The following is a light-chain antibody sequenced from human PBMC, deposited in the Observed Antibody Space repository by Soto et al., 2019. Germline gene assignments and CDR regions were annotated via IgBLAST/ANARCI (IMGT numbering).Light chain of an antibody. V-gene: IGKV3-20*01. J-gene: IGKJ1*01. CDR2: GAS. CDR1: QRISSSF. Sequence: DIVLMQTPGTLSLSPGQSATLSSKASQRISSSFLAWYQQKPGQAPRLLIYGASSRATGIPDRFSGSGSGTDFTLTISRLEPEDFAVYYCQQCGSAPEAFGQGTKVDIK. CDR3: QQCGSAPEA.